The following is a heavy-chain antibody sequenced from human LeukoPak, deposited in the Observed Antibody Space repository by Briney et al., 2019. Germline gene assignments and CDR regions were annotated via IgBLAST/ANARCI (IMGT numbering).Heavy chain of an antibody. V-gene: IGHV3-23*01. CDR2: ISATGGDT. J-gene: IGHJ4*02. CDR3: AKTMGYCSTTSCSAYFDY. CDR1: GLTFSRHV. Sequence: PGGSLRLSCAASGLTFSRHVMSWVRQAPGKGLEWVSAISATGGDTYYADSVKGRFTISRDNSKNTLYLQMSSLRAEDTAVYYCAKTMGYCSTTSCSAYFDYWGQGTLVTVSS. D-gene: IGHD2-2*01.